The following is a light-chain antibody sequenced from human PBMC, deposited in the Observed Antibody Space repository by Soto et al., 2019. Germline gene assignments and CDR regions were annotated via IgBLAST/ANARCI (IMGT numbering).Light chain of an antibody. CDR1: QSVLYSSNNKNY. Sequence: DIVMTQSPDSLAESLGERATINCRSSQSVLYSSNNKNYLAWYQQKPGHPPKLLIYWTSTLESGVPDRFSGSGSGTDFTLTISSLQAEDVAVYYCHQYYSLPYTFGQGTKLEIK. CDR3: HQYYSLPYT. J-gene: IGKJ2*01. V-gene: IGKV4-1*01. CDR2: WTS.